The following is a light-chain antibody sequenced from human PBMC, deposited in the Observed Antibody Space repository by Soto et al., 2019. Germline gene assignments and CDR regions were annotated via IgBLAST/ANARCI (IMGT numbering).Light chain of an antibody. CDR2: EVS. CDR1: SSDVGGYNY. V-gene: IGLV2-14*01. CDR3: SSYISSITLRG. Sequence: QSVLTQPASVSGFPGQSITISCTGTSSDVGGYNYVSWYLQHPGKAPKLIIYEVSNRPSGVSHRFSGSRSGSTASLTISGLQAEDEADYYCSSYISSITLRGFGGGTKVTVL. J-gene: IGLJ3*02.